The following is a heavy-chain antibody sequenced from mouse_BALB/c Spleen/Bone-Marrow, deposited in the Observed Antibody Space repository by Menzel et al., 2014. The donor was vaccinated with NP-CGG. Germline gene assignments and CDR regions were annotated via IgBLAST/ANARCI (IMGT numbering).Heavy chain of an antibody. V-gene: IGHV4-1*02. J-gene: IGHJ3*01. CDR3: ARLDYYGSFTY. CDR1: GFDFSRYW. D-gene: IGHD1-2*01. CDR2: INPDSHTI. Sequence: DVQLVESGGGLVQPGGSLKLSCAASGFDFSRYWMSWVRQAPGKGLEWIGDINPDSHTINYTPSLKDKFIISRDNAKNTLYLQMSKVRSEDTALYYCARLDYYGSFTYWGQGTLLTVSA.